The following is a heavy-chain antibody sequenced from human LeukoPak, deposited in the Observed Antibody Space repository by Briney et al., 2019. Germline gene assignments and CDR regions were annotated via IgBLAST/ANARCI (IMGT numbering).Heavy chain of an antibody. CDR3: ARDPVFPVVPAATSCGMDV. D-gene: IGHD2-2*01. Sequence: KPGGSLRLSCAASGFTFSSYSMNWVRQAPGKGLEWVSSISSSSSYIYYADSVKDRFTISRDNAKNSLYLQMNSLRAEDTAVYYCARDPVFPVVPAATSCGMDVWGKGTTVTVSS. V-gene: IGHV3-21*01. J-gene: IGHJ6*04. CDR2: ISSSSSYI. CDR1: GFTFSSYS.